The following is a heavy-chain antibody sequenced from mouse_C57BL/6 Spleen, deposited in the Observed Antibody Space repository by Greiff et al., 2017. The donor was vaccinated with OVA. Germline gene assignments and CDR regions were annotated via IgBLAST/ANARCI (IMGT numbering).Heavy chain of an antibody. CDR2: IYPGDGDT. Sequence: LVESGPELVKPGASVKISCKASGYAFSSSWMNWVKQRPGKGLEWIGRIYPGDGDTNYNGKFKGKATLTADKSSSTAYMQLSSLTSEDSAVYFCARWGTTVVAPYYFDYWSQGTTLTVSS. D-gene: IGHD1-1*01. CDR3: ARWGTTVVAPYYFDY. V-gene: IGHV1-82*01. J-gene: IGHJ2*01. CDR1: GYAFSSSW.